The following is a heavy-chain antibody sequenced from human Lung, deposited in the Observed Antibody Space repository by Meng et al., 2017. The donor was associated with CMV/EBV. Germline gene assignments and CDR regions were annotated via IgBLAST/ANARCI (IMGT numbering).Heavy chain of an antibody. CDR1: GYMFTTYD. CDR2: MNPNSGNT. Sequence: SVKVSCXASGYMFTTYDINWVRQATGQGLEWMGWMNPNSGNTGYAQKFQGRVTLTRVTSISTAYMELISLTSDDTAVYYCARTRIEVEPDGRKIKYYNYGRDVGGQGTTVTVSS. J-gene: IGHJ6*02. V-gene: IGHV1-8*01. CDR3: ARTRIEVEPDGRKIKYYNYGRDV. D-gene: IGHD2-2*01.